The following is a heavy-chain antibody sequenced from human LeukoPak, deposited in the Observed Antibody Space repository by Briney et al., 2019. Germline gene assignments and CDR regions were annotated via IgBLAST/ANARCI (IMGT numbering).Heavy chain of an antibody. D-gene: IGHD3-22*01. CDR3: ARMVYDRSDSDAFDI. CDR2: IDWDDDK. J-gene: IGHJ3*02. CDR1: GFSLSTSGMS. V-gene: IGHV2-70*11. Sequence: SGPALVQPTQTLTQTCTFSGFSLSTSGMSVSWIRQPPGKALEWLARIDWDDDKYYSTSLKTRLTISKDTSKNQVVLTMTNMDPADTATYYCARMVYDRSDSDAFDIWGPGTKVTVSS.